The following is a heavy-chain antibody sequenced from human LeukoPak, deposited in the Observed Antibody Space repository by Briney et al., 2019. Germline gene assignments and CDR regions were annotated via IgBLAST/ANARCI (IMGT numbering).Heavy chain of an antibody. Sequence: SETLPLTCAVYGGSFSGYYWSWIRQPPGKGLEWIGEINHSGSTNYNPSLKSRVTISVDTSKNQFSLKLSSVTAADTAVYYCARVTSGSYDYWGQGTLVTVSS. D-gene: IGHD1-26*01. V-gene: IGHV4-34*01. CDR3: ARVTSGSYDY. CDR1: GGSFSGYY. CDR2: INHSGST. J-gene: IGHJ4*02.